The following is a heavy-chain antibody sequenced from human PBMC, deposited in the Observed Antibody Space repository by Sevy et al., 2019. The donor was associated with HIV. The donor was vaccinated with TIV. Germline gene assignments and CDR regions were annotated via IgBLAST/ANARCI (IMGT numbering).Heavy chain of an antibody. CDR2: IVVGSGNT. V-gene: IGHV1-58*01. CDR3: AADTRLYGMDV. J-gene: IGHJ6*02. CDR1: GFTFTSSA. Sequence: ASVKVSCKASGFTFTSSAVQWVRQARGQRLEWIGWIVVGSGNTNYAQKFQERATITRDMYTSTAYMELSSLRSEDTAVYYCAADTRLYGMDVWGQGTTVTVSS.